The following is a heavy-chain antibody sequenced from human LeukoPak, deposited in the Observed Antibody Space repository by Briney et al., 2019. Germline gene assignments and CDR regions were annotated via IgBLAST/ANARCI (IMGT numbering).Heavy chain of an antibody. J-gene: IGHJ4*02. CDR2: IIPIFGTA. V-gene: IGHV1-69*05. CDR3: ARRSSGYLGVDY. Sequence: ASVKVSCKASGRTFSSYAISWVRQAPGQGREWMGGIIPIFGTANYAQKFQGRVTITTDESTSTAYMELSSLRSEDTAVYYCARRSSGYLGVDYWGQGTLVTVSS. D-gene: IGHD3-22*01. CDR1: GRTFSSYA.